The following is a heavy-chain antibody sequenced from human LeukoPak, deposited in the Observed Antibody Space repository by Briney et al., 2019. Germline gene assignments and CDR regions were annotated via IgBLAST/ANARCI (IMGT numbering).Heavy chain of an antibody. D-gene: IGHD2-2*01. J-gene: IGHJ5*02. CDR1: GGSISSYY. Sequence: PSETLSLTCTVSGGSISSYYWSWIRQPAGKGLEWIGRIYTSGSTNYNPSLKGRVTMSVDTSKNQFSLKLSSVTAADTAVYYCARGRSCSSTSCQLNWFDPWGQGTLVTVSS. CDR3: ARGRSCSSTSCQLNWFDP. V-gene: IGHV4-4*07. CDR2: IYTSGST.